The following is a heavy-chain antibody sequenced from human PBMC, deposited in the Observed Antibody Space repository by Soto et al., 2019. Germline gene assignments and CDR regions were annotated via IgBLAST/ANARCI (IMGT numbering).Heavy chain of an antibody. CDR2: IIPIIGII. Sequence: QVQLVQSGAEVKKPGSSVKVSCKASGGTFSTYTITWVRQAPGQGLEWMGRIIPIIGIINYAQKFQGRVTITADKFTCTAYMELTRLRSYDTAVYYCAGDPDTHYNDSHASSYPWGQGTLVTVSS. J-gene: IGHJ5*02. CDR3: AGDPDTHYNDSHASSYP. D-gene: IGHD3-22*01. V-gene: IGHV1-69*08. CDR1: GGTFSTYT.